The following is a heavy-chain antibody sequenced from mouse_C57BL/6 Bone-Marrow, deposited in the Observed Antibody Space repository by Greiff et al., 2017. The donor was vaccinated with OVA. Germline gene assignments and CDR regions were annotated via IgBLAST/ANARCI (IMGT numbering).Heavy chain of an antibody. J-gene: IGHJ1*03. CDR3: ARGELGRRYFDV. D-gene: IGHD4-1*01. V-gene: IGHV3-6*01. Sequence: EVQRVESGPGLVKPSQSLSLTCSVTGYSITSGYYWNWIRQFPGNKLEWMGYISYDGSNNYNPSLKNRISITRDTSKNQFFLKLNSVTTEDTATYYCARGELGRRYFDVWGTGTTVTVSS. CDR1: GYSITSGYY. CDR2: ISYDGSN.